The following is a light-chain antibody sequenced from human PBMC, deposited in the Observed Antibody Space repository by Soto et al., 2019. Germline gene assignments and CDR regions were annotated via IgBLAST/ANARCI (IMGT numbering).Light chain of an antibody. J-gene: IGLJ3*02. Sequence: QSVLTQPPSVSAAPGQRIIISCSGSSSNIGAYYVFWYHQLPGRAPKDLLYDNSRRPSGTADRFSGSKSGTSATLAISGLQTGDEGDYCCGAWDSRLDVYVFGGGTKLTVL. CDR1: SSNIGAYY. CDR2: DNS. CDR3: GAWDSRLDVYV. V-gene: IGLV1-51*01.